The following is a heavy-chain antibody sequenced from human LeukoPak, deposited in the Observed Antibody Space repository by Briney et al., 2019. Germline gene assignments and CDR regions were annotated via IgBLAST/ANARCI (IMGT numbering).Heavy chain of an antibody. D-gene: IGHD6-6*01. Sequence: GGSLRLSYAASGFTFDDYAMHWVRQAPGKGLEWVSGISWNSGSIGYADSVKGRFTISRDNAKNSLYLQMNSLRAEDTALYYCAKTSGYSSSSSHQFDYWGQGTLVTVSS. J-gene: IGHJ4*02. CDR2: ISWNSGSI. V-gene: IGHV3-9*01. CDR3: AKTSGYSSSSSHQFDY. CDR1: GFTFDDYA.